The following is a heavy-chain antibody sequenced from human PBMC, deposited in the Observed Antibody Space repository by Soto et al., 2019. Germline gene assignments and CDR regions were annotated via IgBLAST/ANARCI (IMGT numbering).Heavy chain of an antibody. V-gene: IGHV6-1*01. J-gene: IGHJ4*02. CDR1: GDSVSRTSAA. Sequence: SQTLSLTCXISGDSVSRTSAAWKWIRQSPSRGLEWLGRTYYRSKWYNDYAVSVKSRITINPDTSKNQFSLQLNSVTPEDTAVYYCARLVGGTADYWGQGTLVTVSS. D-gene: IGHD1-26*01. CDR3: ARLVGGTADY. CDR2: TYYRSKWYN.